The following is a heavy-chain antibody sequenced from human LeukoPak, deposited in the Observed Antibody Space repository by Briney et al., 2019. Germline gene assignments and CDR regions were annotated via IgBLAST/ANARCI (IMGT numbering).Heavy chain of an antibody. CDR2: IDNRGST. J-gene: IGHJ4*02. D-gene: IGHD1-26*01. CDR1: GVSIGSYF. Sequence: SETLSLTCTVSGVSIGSYFWSWIRQPPGKGLEWIGYIDNRGSTNYNPSLKSRVTISVDTSKNQFSLKLNSVTAADTAVYYCARGGSYTPYWGQGALVTVSS. V-gene: IGHV4-59*08. CDR3: ARGGSYTPY.